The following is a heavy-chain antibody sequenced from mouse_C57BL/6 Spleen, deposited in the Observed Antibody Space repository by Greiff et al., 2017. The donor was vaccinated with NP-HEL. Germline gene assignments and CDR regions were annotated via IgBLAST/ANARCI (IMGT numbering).Heavy chain of an antibody. D-gene: IGHD2-4*01. Sequence: DVMLVESGEGLVKPGGSLKLSCAASGFTFSSYAMSWVRQTPEKRLEWVAYISSGGDYIYYADTVKGRFTISRDNARNTLYLQMSSLKSEDTAMYYCTREADYDGYAMDYWGQGTSVTVSS. CDR1: GFTFSSYA. CDR2: ISSGGDYI. V-gene: IGHV5-9-1*02. J-gene: IGHJ4*01. CDR3: TREADYDGYAMDY.